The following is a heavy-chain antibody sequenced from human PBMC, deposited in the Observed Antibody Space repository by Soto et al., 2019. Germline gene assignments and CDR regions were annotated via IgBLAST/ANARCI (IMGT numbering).Heavy chain of an antibody. V-gene: IGHV7-4-1*01. CDR3: ARDRSCSSTSCYRTKPSPFDP. CDR2: INTNTGNP. CDR1: GYTFTSYA. Sequence: QVQLVQSGSELKKPGASVKVSCKASGYTFTSYAMNWVRQAPGQGLEWMGWINTNTGNPTYAQGFTGRFVFSLDTSVSTAYLQICSLKAEDTGVYYCARDRSCSSTSCYRTKPSPFDPWGQGTLVTVSS. D-gene: IGHD2-2*01. J-gene: IGHJ5*02.